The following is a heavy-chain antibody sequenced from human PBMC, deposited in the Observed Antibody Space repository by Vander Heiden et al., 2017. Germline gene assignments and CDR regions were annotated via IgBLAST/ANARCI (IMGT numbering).Heavy chain of an antibody. CDR3: AKVWTTDTDY. Sequence: EVQLLESVGGLVQPGGSLRLSCAASGFTFSTYAMNWVRQAPGKGMEWVSRISGSGGSTYYADSVKGRFTISRDNSKNTLYLKMNSLRAEDTAVYYCAKVWTTDTDYWGQGTLVTVSS. CDR1: GFTFSTYA. V-gene: IGHV3-23*01. D-gene: IGHD4-17*01. CDR2: ISGSGGST. J-gene: IGHJ4*02.